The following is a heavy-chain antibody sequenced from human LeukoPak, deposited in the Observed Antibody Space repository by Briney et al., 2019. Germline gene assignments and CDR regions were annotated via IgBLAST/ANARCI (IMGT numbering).Heavy chain of an antibody. D-gene: IGHD2-15*01. CDR2: ISGSGGST. CDR1: GFTFSSYW. CDR3: AKVRRYCSGGSCYSDYYYGMDV. Sequence: GGSLRLSCAASGFTFSSYWMSWVRQAPGKGLEWVSAISGSGGSTYYADSVKGRFTISRDNSKNTLYLQMNSLRAEDTAVYYCAKVRRYCSGGSCYSDYYYGMDVWGQGTTVTVSS. V-gene: IGHV3-23*01. J-gene: IGHJ6*02.